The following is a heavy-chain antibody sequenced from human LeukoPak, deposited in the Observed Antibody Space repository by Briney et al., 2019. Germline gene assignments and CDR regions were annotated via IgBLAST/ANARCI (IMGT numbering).Heavy chain of an antibody. D-gene: IGHD1-14*01. J-gene: IGHJ4*02. CDR2: IYPGDSDT. CDR1: GCTFSGYW. V-gene: IGHV5-51*01. Sequence: GASLQISCKGSGCTFSGYWIGWVRQMPGKGLEWMGIIYPGDSDTRYSPSFQGQVTISADKSISTAYLQWGSLKASDSAIYYCARLPTNTWYIDYWGQGTLLTVPS. CDR3: ARLPTNTWYIDY.